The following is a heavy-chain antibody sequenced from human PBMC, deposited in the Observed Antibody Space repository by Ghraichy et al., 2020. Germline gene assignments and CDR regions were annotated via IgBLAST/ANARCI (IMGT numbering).Heavy chain of an antibody. CDR2: ISAGAGTNT. D-gene: IGHD6-13*01. J-gene: IGHJ4*02. CDR1: GFTFGTYA. Sequence: GSLNISCAASGFTFGTYAMGWVRQAPGKGLEWVATISAGAGTNTFFGGSVEGRFTISRDTSQNTVYLQMNSLRAGDTAVYYCAREHTSTWFLFDYWGQGTLVTVSS. V-gene: IGHV3-23*01. CDR3: AREHTSTWFLFDY.